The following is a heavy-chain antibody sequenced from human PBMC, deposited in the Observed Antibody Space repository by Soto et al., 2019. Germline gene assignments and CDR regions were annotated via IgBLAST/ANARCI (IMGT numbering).Heavy chain of an antibody. J-gene: IGHJ4*02. V-gene: IGHV4-30-4*01. D-gene: IGHD4-17*01. CDR1: DGSISSGDYY. CDR3: ASAAFDYGDYLVIDY. CDR2: IYYSGST. Sequence: TLSLTCTVSDGSISSGDYYWSWIRQPAGKGLEWIGYIYYSGSTYYNPSLKSRVTISVDTSKNQFSLKLSSVTAADTAVYYCASAAFDYGDYLVIDYWGQGTLVTLSS.